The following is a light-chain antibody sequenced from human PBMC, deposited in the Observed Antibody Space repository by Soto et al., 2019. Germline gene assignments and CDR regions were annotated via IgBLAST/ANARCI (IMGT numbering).Light chain of an antibody. CDR3: SSKRDSSTLFV. CDR2: EVT. Sequence: QSVLTQPPSVSAAPGQKVTISCSGSSSNIGNNYVSWYQHHPGKVPKLLIYEVTNRPSGVSDRFSGSKSGNTASLTISGLQAEDEADYYCSSKRDSSTLFVFGTGTKVTVL. CDR1: SSNIGNNY. V-gene: IGLV2-14*01. J-gene: IGLJ1*01.